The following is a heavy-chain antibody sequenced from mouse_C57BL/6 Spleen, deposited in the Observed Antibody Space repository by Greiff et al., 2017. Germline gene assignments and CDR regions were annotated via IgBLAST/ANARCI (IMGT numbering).Heavy chain of an antibody. V-gene: IGHV1-76*01. CDR3: ARAGGGSSKSAY. D-gene: IGHD1-1*02. J-gene: IGHJ3*01. CDR2: IYPGSGNT. CDR1: GYTFTDYY. Sequence: QVQLKESGAELVRPGASVKLSCKASGYTFTDYYINWVKQRPGQGLEWIARIYPGSGNTYYNEKFKGKATLTAEKSSSTAYMQLSSLTSEDSAVYFCARAGGGSSKSAYWGQGTLVTVSA.